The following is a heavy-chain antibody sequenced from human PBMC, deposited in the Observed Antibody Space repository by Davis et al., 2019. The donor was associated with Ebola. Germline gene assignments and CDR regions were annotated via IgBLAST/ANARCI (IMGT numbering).Heavy chain of an antibody. CDR3: ARDSLVGATAY. J-gene: IGHJ4*02. CDR1: GYTFTSYD. V-gene: IGHV1-8*01. D-gene: IGHD1-26*01. Sequence: AASVKVSCKASGYTFTSYDINWVRQATGQGLEWMGWMNPNSGNTGYAQKFQGRVTMTRNTSISTAYMELSRLRSDDTAVYYCARDSLVGATAYWGQGTLVTVSS. CDR2: MNPNSGNT.